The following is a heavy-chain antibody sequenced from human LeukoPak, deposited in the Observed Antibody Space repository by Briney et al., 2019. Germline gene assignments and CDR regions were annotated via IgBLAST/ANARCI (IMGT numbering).Heavy chain of an antibody. J-gene: IGHJ6*03. V-gene: IGHV4-59*01. D-gene: IGHD4-23*01. CDR1: GGSISSYY. CDR3: ARDQGGNSFDYYYMDV. CDR2: IYYSGST. Sequence: PSETLSLTCTVSGGSISSYYWSWIRQPPGKGLEWIGYIYYSGSTNYNPSLKSRVTISVDTSKNQFSLKLGSVTAADTAVYYCARDQGGNSFDYYYMDVWGKGTTVTVSS.